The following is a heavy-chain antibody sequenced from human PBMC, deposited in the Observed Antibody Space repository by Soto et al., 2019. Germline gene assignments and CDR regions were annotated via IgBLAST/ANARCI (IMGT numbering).Heavy chain of an antibody. CDR1: GGSISSSSYY. D-gene: IGHD6-19*01. V-gene: IGHV4-39*01. CDR3: ASRWGKWLDYYFDY. CDR2: IYYSGST. Sequence: SETLSLTCTVSGGSISSSSYYWGWIRQPPGKGLEWIGSIYYSGSTYYNPSLKSRVTISVDTSKNQFSLKLSSVTAADTAVYYCASRWGKWLDYYFDYWGQGTLVTVSS. J-gene: IGHJ4*02.